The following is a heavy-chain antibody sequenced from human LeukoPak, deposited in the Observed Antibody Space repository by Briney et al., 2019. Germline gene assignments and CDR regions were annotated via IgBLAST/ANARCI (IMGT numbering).Heavy chain of an antibody. J-gene: IGHJ4*02. V-gene: IGHV1-46*01. CDR2: INPSGGST. CDR1: GYTFTSYY. Sequence: ASVKVSCKASGYTFTSYYMHWVRQAPGQGLEWMGIINPSGGSTSYAQKFQGRVTMTRDMSTSTVYMELSSLKSEDTAVYCCATNPIPGYSSGWYVDYWGQGTLVTVSS. CDR3: ATNPIPGYSSGWYVDY. D-gene: IGHD6-19*01.